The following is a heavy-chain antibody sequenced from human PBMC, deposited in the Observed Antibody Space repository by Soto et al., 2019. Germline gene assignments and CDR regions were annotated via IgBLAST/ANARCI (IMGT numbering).Heavy chain of an antibody. Sequence: ASVKVSCKASGYTFTSYYMHWVRQAPGQGLEWMGIINPSGGSTSYAQKFQGRVTMTRDTSTSTVYMELSSLRSEDTAVYYCARDPHYYYGSGTTGYYYGMDVWGQGTTVTVSS. D-gene: IGHD3-10*01. CDR3: ARDPHYYYGSGTTGYYYGMDV. V-gene: IGHV1-46*01. CDR2: INPSGGST. CDR1: GYTFTSYY. J-gene: IGHJ6*02.